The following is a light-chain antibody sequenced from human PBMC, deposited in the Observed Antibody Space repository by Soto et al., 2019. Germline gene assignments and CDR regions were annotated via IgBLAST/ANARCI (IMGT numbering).Light chain of an antibody. CDR1: ISNIGAGYD. Sequence: QSVLTQPPSVSGAPGQRVTISCTGSISNIGAGYDVHWYQQLPGTAPKLLIYGNSNRPSGVPDRFSGSKSGTSASLAITGLQAEDEADYYCQSYDSSLVVFGVGTKLTVL. CDR3: QSYDSSLVV. CDR2: GNS. J-gene: IGLJ2*01. V-gene: IGLV1-40*01.